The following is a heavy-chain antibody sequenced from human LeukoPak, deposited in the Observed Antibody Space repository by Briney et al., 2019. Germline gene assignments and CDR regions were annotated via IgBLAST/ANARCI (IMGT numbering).Heavy chain of an antibody. CDR1: GFTFSSYA. CDR3: AKGGDILTGYYLDH. D-gene: IGHD3-9*01. V-gene: IGHV3-23*01. Sequence: PGGSLRLSCAASGFTFSSYAMSWVRQAPGKGLEWVSAISGSGGSTYYADSVKGRFTISRDNSKNTLYLQMNSLRAEDTAVYYCAKGGDILTGYYLDHWGQGTLVTVSS. CDR2: ISGSGGST. J-gene: IGHJ4*02.